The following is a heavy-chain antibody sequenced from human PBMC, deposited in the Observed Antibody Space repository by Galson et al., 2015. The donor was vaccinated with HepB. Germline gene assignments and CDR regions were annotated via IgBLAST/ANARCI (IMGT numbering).Heavy chain of an antibody. CDR2: IKHDGSEK. CDR1: TFTFSSYW. Sequence: SLRLSCAASTFTFSSYWMTWVRQGPGKGLEWVANIKHDGSEKYYVDSVRGRFTISRDNAKNSLFLEMNSLRAEDTAVYYCSRGPTNSGSYVYNYYVMDVWGQGTAVTVSS. V-gene: IGHV3-7*01. D-gene: IGHD1-26*01. CDR3: SRGPTNSGSYVYNYYVMDV. J-gene: IGHJ6*02.